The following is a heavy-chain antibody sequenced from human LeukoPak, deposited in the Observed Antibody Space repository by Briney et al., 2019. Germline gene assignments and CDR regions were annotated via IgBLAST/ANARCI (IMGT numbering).Heavy chain of an antibody. CDR2: MNPNSGNT. CDR1: GYTFTSYD. V-gene: IGHV1-8*01. CDR3: ARAWDFDIVVVPWFDP. J-gene: IGHJ5*02. D-gene: IGHD2-2*01. Sequence: GASVKVSCKASGYTFTSYDINWVRQATGQGLEWMGWMNPNSGNTGYAQKFQGRVTITADESTSTAYMELSSLRSEDTAVYYCARAWDFDIVVVPWFDPWGQGTLVTVSS.